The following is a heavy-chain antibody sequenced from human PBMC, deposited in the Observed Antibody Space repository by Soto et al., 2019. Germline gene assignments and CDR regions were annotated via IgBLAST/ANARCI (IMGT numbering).Heavy chain of an antibody. CDR3: ASGWPSYYYYGMDV. Sequence: EVQLVESGGGLVKPGGSLRLSCAASGFTFSSYSMNWVRQAPGKGLEWVSSISSSSSYIYYADSVKGRFTISRDNAKNTRYLQMNSLRAEDTAVYYCASGWPSYYYYGMDVWGQGTTVTVSS. V-gene: IGHV3-21*01. CDR1: GFTFSSYS. D-gene: IGHD6-19*01. CDR2: ISSSSSYI. J-gene: IGHJ6*02.